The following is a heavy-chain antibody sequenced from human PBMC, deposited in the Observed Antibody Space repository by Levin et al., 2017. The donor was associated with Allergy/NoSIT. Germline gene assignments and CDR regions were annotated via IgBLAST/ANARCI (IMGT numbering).Heavy chain of an antibody. Sequence: SETLSLTCAVSGYSISNNNWWGWIRQPPGKGLEWIGYIHYSGSTNYNPSLKSRVTMSIDMSNNEFSLKMSSVTAVDMAVYYCARKKGADAFDIWGQGTMVTVSS. CDR2: IHYSGST. V-gene: IGHV4-28*01. CDR1: GYSISNNNW. CDR3: ARKKGADAFDI. J-gene: IGHJ3*02.